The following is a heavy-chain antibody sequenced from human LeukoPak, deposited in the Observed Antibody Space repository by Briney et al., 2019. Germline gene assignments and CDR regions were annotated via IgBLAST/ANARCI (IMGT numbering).Heavy chain of an antibody. CDR2: ITNGGGTT. V-gene: IGHV3-23*01. CDR1: GFTFTSYA. D-gene: IGHD3-16*01. Sequence: GGSLRLSFEASGFTFTSYAISWFPKAPGKGLNGSSAITNGGGTTYYADSVKGRFTISRDNSKNTLYLQMISLRAEDTAVYYCARDPPHVSWLFDYWGQGTLVTVSS. CDR3: ARDPPHVSWLFDY. J-gene: IGHJ4*02.